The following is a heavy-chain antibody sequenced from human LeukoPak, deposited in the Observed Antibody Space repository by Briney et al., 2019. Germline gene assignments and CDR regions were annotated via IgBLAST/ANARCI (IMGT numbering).Heavy chain of an antibody. D-gene: IGHD1-26*01. CDR2: IRGSGGST. CDR3: AKWPGQLVGATKDWFDP. V-gene: IGHV3-23*01. Sequence: PGGSLRLSCAASGFTFSSYAMSWVRHAPGKGVEWVSSIRGSGGSTYYADSVKGRFTIPRENSKNTLYLQMKSLRAEDTAVYYCAKWPGQLVGATKDWFDPWGQGTLVTVSS. CDR1: GFTFSSYA. J-gene: IGHJ5*02.